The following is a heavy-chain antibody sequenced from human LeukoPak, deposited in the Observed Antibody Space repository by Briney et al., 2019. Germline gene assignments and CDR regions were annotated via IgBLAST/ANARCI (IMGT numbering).Heavy chain of an antibody. J-gene: IGHJ6*02. V-gene: IGHV1-2*02. Sequence: ASVNVSCKASGYTFTGYYMHWVRQAPGQRLEWMGWINPNSGGTDYAQKFQGRVTITRDTSISTAYMELSRLISDDTAVYYFARRGREQQLGRSAYYYEGMDVWGQGTTVTVSS. CDR3: ARRGREQQLGRSAYYYEGMDV. CDR2: INPNSGGT. D-gene: IGHD6-13*01. CDR1: GYTFTGYY.